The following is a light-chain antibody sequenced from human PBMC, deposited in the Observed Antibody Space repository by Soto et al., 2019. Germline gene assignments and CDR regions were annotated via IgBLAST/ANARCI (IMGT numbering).Light chain of an antibody. CDR2: DVT. CDR3: SSYTSISTYV. J-gene: IGLJ1*01. Sequence: QSVLTQPASVSGSPGQSITISCTGTSSDVGGYSYVSWYQQHPGKAPKLMVYDVTNRPSGVSNRFSGSKSGNAASLTISGLRAEDEADYYCSSYTSISTYVFGTGTKVT. V-gene: IGLV2-14*01. CDR1: SSDVGGYSY.